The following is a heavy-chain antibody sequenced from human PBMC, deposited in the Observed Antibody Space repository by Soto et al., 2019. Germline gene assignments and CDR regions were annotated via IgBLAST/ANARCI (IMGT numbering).Heavy chain of an antibody. J-gene: IGHJ4*02. CDR3: AKTAEAVAGTVYDY. CDR2: IRVSDGSE. V-gene: IGHV3-23*01. Sequence: GGSLRLSCAASGFTFTNYAMSWVRQAPGKGLEWVSTIRVSDGSEKYADFVEGRFTISRDTSKNTLSLQMNSLRAEDTAVYYCAKTAEAVAGTVYDYWGQGTLVTVSS. D-gene: IGHD6-19*01. CDR1: GFTFTNYA.